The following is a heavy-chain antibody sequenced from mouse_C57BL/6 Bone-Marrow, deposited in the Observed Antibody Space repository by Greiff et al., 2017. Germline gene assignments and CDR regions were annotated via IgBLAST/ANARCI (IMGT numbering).Heavy chain of an antibody. J-gene: IGHJ2*01. CDR2: IDPSDSYT. V-gene: IGHV1-50*01. D-gene: IGHD2-5*01. CDR1: GYTFTSYW. CDR3: AREVYSNSYFDD. Sequence: QVQLQQPGAELVKPGASVKLSCKASGYTFTSYWMQWVKQRPGQGLEWIGEIDPSDSYTNYNQKFKGKATLTVDTSSSTAYMQLSSLTSEDSAVYYCAREVYSNSYFDDWGQGTTLTVSS.